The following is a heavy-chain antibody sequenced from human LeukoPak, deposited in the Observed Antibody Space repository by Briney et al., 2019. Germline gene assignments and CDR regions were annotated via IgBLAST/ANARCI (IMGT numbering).Heavy chain of an antibody. CDR3: ANPGDIVLVPGARFDY. V-gene: IGHV3-30*02. D-gene: IGHD2-2*01. CDR1: GFTFSSYG. Sequence: PGGSLRLSCAASGFTFSSYGMRWVRQAPGKGLEWVAFIRYDGSNKYYADSVKGRFTISRDNSKNTLYLQMNSLRAEDTAVYYCANPGDIVLVPGARFDYWGQGTLVTVSS. CDR2: IRYDGSNK. J-gene: IGHJ4*02.